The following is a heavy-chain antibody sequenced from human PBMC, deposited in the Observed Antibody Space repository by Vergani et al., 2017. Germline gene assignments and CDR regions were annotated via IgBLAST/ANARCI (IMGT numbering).Heavy chain of an antibody. D-gene: IGHD1-1*01. CDR3: AKDRNWSRRGFDY. Sequence: EVQLVESGGGLVQPGGSLRLSCAASGFTFSSYSMNWVRQAPGKGLEWVSYISSSSSTIYYADSVKGRFTISRDNSKNTLYLQMNSLRAEDTAVYYCAKDRNWSRRGFDYWGQGTLVTVSS. J-gene: IGHJ4*02. V-gene: IGHV3-48*01. CDR1: GFTFSSYS. CDR2: ISSSSSTI.